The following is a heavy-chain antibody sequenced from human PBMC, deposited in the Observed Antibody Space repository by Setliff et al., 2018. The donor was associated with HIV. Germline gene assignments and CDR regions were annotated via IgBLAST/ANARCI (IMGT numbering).Heavy chain of an antibody. CDR2: IHNSGNT. CDR1: GDSINSGYYY. V-gene: IGHV4-61*02. D-gene: IGHD6-25*01. J-gene: IGHJ4*02. Sequence: SETLSLTCTVSGDSINSGYYYWSWIRQPAGKGLEWIGRIHNSGNTNYNPSFMSRVSMSVDTSKSQFSLKLRSVTAADTAVYFCARGYSSAFFHEFFDYWGQGTLVTVSS. CDR3: ARGYSSAFFHEFFDY.